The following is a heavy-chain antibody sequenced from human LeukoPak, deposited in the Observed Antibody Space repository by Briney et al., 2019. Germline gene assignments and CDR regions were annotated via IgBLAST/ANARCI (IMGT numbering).Heavy chain of an antibody. Sequence: SETLSLTCSVSGGSISSSSYYWGWIRQPPGKGLEWIGYIYYTGTTNYNPLFESRATISVDTSKNQFSLKLTSVTAADTAVYFCARGEDFERYYLAYWGQGTLVTVSS. D-gene: IGHD3-9*01. CDR2: IYYTGTT. J-gene: IGHJ4*02. V-gene: IGHV4-61*05. CDR1: GGSISSSSYY. CDR3: ARGEDFERYYLAY.